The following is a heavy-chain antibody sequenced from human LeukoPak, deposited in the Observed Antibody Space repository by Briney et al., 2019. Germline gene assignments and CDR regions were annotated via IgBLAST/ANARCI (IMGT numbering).Heavy chain of an antibody. CDR2: IYYSGST. Sequence: PSETLSLTCTVSGGSISSYCWSWIRQPPGKGLEWIGYIYYSGSTNYNPSLKSRVTISVDTSKNQFSLKLSSVTAADTAVYYCARLSIAVAGREYYYYGMDVWGQGTTVTVSS. J-gene: IGHJ6*02. CDR3: ARLSIAVAGREYYYYGMDV. V-gene: IGHV4-59*08. D-gene: IGHD6-19*01. CDR1: GGSISSYC.